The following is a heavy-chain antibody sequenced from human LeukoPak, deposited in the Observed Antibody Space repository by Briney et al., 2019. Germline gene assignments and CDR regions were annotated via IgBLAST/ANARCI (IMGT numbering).Heavy chain of an antibody. CDR3: ASSRKGASIPYYGMDV. Sequence: GESLKISWKGSGYSFTSYWIGWVRQMPGEGLEWMGIIYPGDSDTRYSPSFQGQVTISADKSISTAYLQWSSLKASDTAMYYCASSRKGASIPYYGMDVWGQGTTVTVSS. V-gene: IGHV5-51*01. CDR1: GYSFTSYW. D-gene: IGHD2-21*01. J-gene: IGHJ6*02. CDR2: IYPGDSDT.